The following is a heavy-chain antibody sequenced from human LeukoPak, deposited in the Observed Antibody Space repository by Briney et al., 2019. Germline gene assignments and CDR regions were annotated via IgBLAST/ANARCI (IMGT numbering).Heavy chain of an antibody. CDR1: GFTFSSYW. J-gene: IGHJ6*03. D-gene: IGHD6-6*01. Sequence: GGSLRLSCAASGFTFSSYWMSRVRQAPGKGLEWVANIKQDGSEKYYVDSVKGRFTISRDNAKNSLYLQMNSLRAEDTAVYYCARDRQLYYYYYYMDVWGKGTTVTVSS. CDR3: ARDRQLYYYYYYMDV. V-gene: IGHV3-7*01. CDR2: IKQDGSEK.